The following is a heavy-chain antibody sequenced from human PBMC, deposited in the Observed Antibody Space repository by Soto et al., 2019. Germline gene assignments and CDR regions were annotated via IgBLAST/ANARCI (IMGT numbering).Heavy chain of an antibody. CDR3: SRRVDQRYFDSSGHYD. J-gene: IGHJ4*02. D-gene: IGHD3-22*01. CDR2: IRTRANAYTT. V-gene: IGHV3-73*02. CDR1: GFTFSDSA. Sequence: EVQLVESGGGLVQPGGSLKLSCAASGFTFSDSAIHWVRQASGKGLEWVGRIRTRANAYTTVYAASVKGRFIISRDDSKKMAYLQMSGLKTEDTAVYYWSRRVDQRYFDSSGHYDWGQGTLVTVSS.